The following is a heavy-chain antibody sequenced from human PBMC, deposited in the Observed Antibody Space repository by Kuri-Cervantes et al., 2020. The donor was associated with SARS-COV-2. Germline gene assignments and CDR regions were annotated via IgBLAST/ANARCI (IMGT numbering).Heavy chain of an antibody. D-gene: IGHD3-10*01. CDR1: GGTFSSYA. V-gene: IGHV1-69*06. CDR3: AREGAGTLYTSRYYGMDV. J-gene: IGHJ6*02. Sequence: SVKVSCKASGGTFSSYAIGWVRQAPGQGLEWMGGIIPIFGTANYAQKFQGRVTITADKSTSTAYMELSSLRSEDTAVYYCAREGAGTLYTSRYYGMDVWGQGTTVTVSS. CDR2: IIPIFGTA.